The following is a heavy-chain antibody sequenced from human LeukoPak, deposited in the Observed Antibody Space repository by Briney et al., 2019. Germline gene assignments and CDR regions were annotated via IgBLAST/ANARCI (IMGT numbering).Heavy chain of an antibody. V-gene: IGHV3-21*04. D-gene: IGHD4-17*01. CDR2: ISSSSSYI. CDR3: AKEHGDYYFDS. CDR1: GFTFSSYS. Sequence: PGGSLRLSCAASGFTFSSYSMNWVRQAPGKGLEWVSSISSSSSYIYYADSVKGRFTISRDNAKNTLYLQMSSLRAEDTAVYYCAKEHGDYYFDSWGQGTLVTVSS. J-gene: IGHJ4*02.